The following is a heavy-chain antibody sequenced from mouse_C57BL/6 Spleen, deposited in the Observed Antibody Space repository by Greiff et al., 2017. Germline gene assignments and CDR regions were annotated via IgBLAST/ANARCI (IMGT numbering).Heavy chain of an antibody. CDR1: GYTFTSYW. CDR3: ARGYYYGSNN. J-gene: IGHJ2*01. Sequence: QVQLQQPGAELVRPGTSVKLSCKASGYTFTSYWMHWVKQRPGQGLEWIGVIDPSDSYTNYNQKFKGKATLTVDTSSSTAYMQLSSLTSEDSAVYYCARGYYYGSNNWGQGTTLTVSS. D-gene: IGHD1-1*01. V-gene: IGHV1-59*01. CDR2: IDPSDSYT.